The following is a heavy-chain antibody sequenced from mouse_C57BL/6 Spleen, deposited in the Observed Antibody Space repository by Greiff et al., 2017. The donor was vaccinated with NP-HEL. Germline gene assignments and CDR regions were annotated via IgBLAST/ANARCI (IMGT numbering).Heavy chain of an antibody. D-gene: IGHD2-4*01. CDR1: GYTFTSYW. CDR2: IYPGSGST. J-gene: IGHJ4*01. CDR3: AREEGYDSEPHYYAMDY. Sequence: QVQLQQPGAELVKPGASVKMSCKASGYTFTSYWITWVKQRPGQGLEWIGDIYPGSGSTNYNEKFTSKATLTVDTSSSTAYMQLSSLTSEDSAVYYCAREEGYDSEPHYYAMDYWGQGTSVTVSS. V-gene: IGHV1-55*01.